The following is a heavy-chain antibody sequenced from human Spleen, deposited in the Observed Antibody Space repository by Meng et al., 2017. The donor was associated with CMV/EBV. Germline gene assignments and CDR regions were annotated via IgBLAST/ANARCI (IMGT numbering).Heavy chain of an antibody. J-gene: IGHJ4*02. CDR1: FSSYA. CDR3: ASGYYDSSGYTYLYYFDY. Sequence: FSSYAISWVRQAPGQGLEWMGGIIPIFGTANYAQKFQGRVTITTDESTSTAYMELSSLRSEDTAVYYCASGYYDSSGYTYLYYFDYWGQGTLVTVSS. CDR2: IIPIFGTA. D-gene: IGHD3-22*01. V-gene: IGHV1-69*05.